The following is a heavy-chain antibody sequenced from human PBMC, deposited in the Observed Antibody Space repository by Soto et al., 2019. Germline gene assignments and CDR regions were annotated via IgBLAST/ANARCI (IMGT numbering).Heavy chain of an antibody. J-gene: IGHJ5*02. V-gene: IGHV3-30-3*01. Sequence: QVQLVESGGGVVQPGRSLRLSCAASGFTFSSYAMHWVRQAPGKGLEWVAVISYDGSKKYYADSVKGRFTISRDNSKNTXYXXLISLRPEDTAVYYCARDGGSVLVWFGELLGWFAPWGQGPLVTVSS. D-gene: IGHD3-10*01. CDR1: GFTFSSYA. CDR3: ARDGGSVLVWFGELLGWFAP. CDR2: ISYDGSKK.